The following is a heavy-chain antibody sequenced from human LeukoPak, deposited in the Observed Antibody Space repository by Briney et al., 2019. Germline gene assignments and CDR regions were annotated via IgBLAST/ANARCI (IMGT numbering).Heavy chain of an antibody. Sequence: ASVKVSCKASGYTFTDYYMHWVRQAPGQGLEWMGWINPNSGGTNYAQKFQGRVTMTRDTSISTVYMEMSRLRSDDTAVYYCARESVPAVAARRGLNYWGQGTLVPVSS. CDR3: ARESVPAVAARRGLNY. CDR2: INPNSGGT. J-gene: IGHJ4*02. CDR1: GYTFTDYY. V-gene: IGHV1-2*02. D-gene: IGHD6-6*01.